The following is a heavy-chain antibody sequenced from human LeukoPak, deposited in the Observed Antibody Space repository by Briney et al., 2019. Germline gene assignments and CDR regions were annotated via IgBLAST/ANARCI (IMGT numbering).Heavy chain of an antibody. V-gene: IGHV5-51*01. CDR3: ARHGGATADH. CDR2: FFPGDSDV. Sequence: GESLKISCKGSGYDFASYPIGWVREMPGKGLEWMGVFFPGDSDVTYSPSFQGQVTISADMSIRTAYLHWSSLKPSDTATYYCARHGGATADHWGQGTLVTVSS. CDR1: GYDFASYP. J-gene: IGHJ4*02. D-gene: IGHD5-24*01.